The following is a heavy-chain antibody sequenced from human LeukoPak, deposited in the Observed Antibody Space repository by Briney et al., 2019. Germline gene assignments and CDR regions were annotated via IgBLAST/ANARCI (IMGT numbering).Heavy chain of an antibody. D-gene: IGHD3-22*01. Sequence: GGSLRLSCAASGFTFSSYAMHWVRQAPGKGLEWVAVISYDGSNKYYADSVKGRFTISRDNSKNTLYLQMNSLRAEDTAVYYCARSQHSGYYDSSGYYYFDYWGQGTLVTVSS. V-gene: IGHV3-30-3*01. CDR3: ARSQHSGYYDSSGYYYFDY. CDR1: GFTFSSYA. J-gene: IGHJ4*02. CDR2: ISYDGSNK.